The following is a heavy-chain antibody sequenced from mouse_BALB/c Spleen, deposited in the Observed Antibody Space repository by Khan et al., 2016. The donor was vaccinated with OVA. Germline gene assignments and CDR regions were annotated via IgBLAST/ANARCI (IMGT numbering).Heavy chain of an antibody. CDR1: GYIFTSYW. CDR3: ARPSDNSGSLFAY. J-gene: IGHJ3*01. D-gene: IGHD3-2*01. CDR2: IYPGTGST. V-gene: IGHV1S132*01. Sequence: QVQLQQSGAELVRPGASVKLSCKTSGYIFTSYWIHWVKQRSGQGLEWIARIYPGTGSTHYNEKFKGKATLTADKSSSTAYMQLSSLKSEDSAVYFWARPSDNSGSLFAYWGQGTLVTVSA.